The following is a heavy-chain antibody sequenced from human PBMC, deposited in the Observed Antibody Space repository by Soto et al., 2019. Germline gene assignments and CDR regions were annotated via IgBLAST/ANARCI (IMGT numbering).Heavy chain of an antibody. CDR2: INHSGST. J-gene: IGHJ3*02. CDR3: ARSIHCMLGRRGAFDI. CDR1: GGSFSGYY. Sequence: PSETLSLTCAVYGGSFSGYYWSWIRQPPGKGLEWIGEINHSGSTNYNPSLKSRVTISVDTSKNQFSLKLSSVTAADTAVYYCARSIHCMLGRRGAFDIWGQGTMVTVSS. V-gene: IGHV4-34*01. D-gene: IGHD2-8*01.